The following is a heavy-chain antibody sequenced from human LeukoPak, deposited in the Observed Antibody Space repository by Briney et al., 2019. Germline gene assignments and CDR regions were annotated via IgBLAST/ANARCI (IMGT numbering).Heavy chain of an antibody. J-gene: IGHJ4*02. V-gene: IGHV4-30-4*01. Sequence: SQTLSLTCTVSGGSISSGDYYWSWTRQPPGKGLEWIGYIYYSGSTNSNPSLKSRVTISVDTSKNQFSLKLSSVTAADTAVYYCARHVNYYDSSGYYYYYFDYWGQGTLVTVSS. CDR1: GGSISSGDYY. CDR2: IYYSGST. CDR3: ARHVNYYDSSGYYYYYFDY. D-gene: IGHD3-22*01.